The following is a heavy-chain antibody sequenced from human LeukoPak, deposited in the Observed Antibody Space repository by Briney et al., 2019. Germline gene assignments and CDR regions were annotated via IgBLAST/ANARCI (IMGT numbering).Heavy chain of an antibody. CDR2: IIPMLGKT. V-gene: IGHV1-69*04. D-gene: IGHD2-2*01. CDR3: ARGLFGGFAAAPFDH. Sequence: SVKVSCKASGGTFDNYAVNWVREAPGLGLEWMGRIIPMLGKTNSAQRFQDRVTFTADKSTGTAYMELTHLRPDDTAVYFCARGLFGGFAAAPFDHWGQGTLVTVSP. CDR1: GGTFDNYA. J-gene: IGHJ4*02.